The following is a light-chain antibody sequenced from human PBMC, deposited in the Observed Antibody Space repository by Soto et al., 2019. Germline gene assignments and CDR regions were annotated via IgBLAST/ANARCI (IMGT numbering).Light chain of an antibody. V-gene: IGLV2-11*01. J-gene: IGLJ1*01. Sequence: QSVLTQPRSVSGSPGQSVTISCTGTSSDVGGYNYVSWYQQHPGKAPKLMIYDVSKRPSGVPDRFSGSKSGNTASLTISGLQAEDEADYYCCSYAGSYTYVFGTGT. CDR3: CSYAGSYTYV. CDR1: SSDVGGYNY. CDR2: DVS.